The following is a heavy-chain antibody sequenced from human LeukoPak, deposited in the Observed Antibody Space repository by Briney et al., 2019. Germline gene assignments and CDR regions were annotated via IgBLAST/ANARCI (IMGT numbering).Heavy chain of an antibody. CDR3: ARVGSYYFDY. J-gene: IGHJ4*02. Sequence: SVRVSCKASGGTFSSYAISWVRQAPGQGLEWMGRIIPIFGTANYAQKFQGRVTITTDESTSTAYMELSSLRAEDTAVYYCARVGSYYFDYWGQGTLVTVSS. CDR2: IIPIFGTA. D-gene: IGHD1-26*01. CDR1: GGTFSSYA. V-gene: IGHV1-69*05.